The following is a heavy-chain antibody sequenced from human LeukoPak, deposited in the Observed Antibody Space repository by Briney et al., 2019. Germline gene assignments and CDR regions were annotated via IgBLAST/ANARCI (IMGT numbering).Heavy chain of an antibody. J-gene: IGHJ6*03. D-gene: IGHD2-15*01. Sequence: GASVKVSCKASGYTFTSYYMHWVRQAPGQGLEWMGIISPNGGSTSYAQKFQGRVTMTRDMSTSTVYMELSSLRSDDTAVYYCARDGGSGAYYYYMDVWGKGTTVTISS. CDR3: ARDGGSGAYYYYMDV. CDR2: ISPNGGST. V-gene: IGHV1-46*01. CDR1: GYTFTSYY.